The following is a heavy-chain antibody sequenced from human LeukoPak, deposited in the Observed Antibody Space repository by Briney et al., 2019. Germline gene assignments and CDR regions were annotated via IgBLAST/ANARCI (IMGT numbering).Heavy chain of an antibody. CDR1: GASISNSTYY. V-gene: IGHV4-39*01. Sequence: PSETLSLTCNVSGASISNSTYYWGWIRQPPGKGLEWIGSIYYSGSTYCKPSLKSRLTISLDTSKNQFSLKLSSVTAADTAVYYCASVRRGFGESSKYYAYYMGVWGKGTTVTISS. D-gene: IGHD3-10*01. J-gene: IGHJ6*03. CDR2: IYYSGST. CDR3: ASVRRGFGESSKYYAYYMGV.